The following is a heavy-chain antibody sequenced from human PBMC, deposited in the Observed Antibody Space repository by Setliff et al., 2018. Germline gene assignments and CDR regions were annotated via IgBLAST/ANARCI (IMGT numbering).Heavy chain of an antibody. Sequence: PGGSLRLSCAASGFTFNNYAMSWVRQAPGKRLEWVSVVYRGGSRTYYADSVKGRSTISRDNSQNTLYLQMNSLRAEETAVYYCIRDTSGRDAFDIWGQGTMVTVSS. CDR1: GFTFNNYA. CDR3: IRDTSGRDAFDI. D-gene: IGHD6-19*01. J-gene: IGHJ3*02. V-gene: IGHV3-23*03. CDR2: VYRGGSRT.